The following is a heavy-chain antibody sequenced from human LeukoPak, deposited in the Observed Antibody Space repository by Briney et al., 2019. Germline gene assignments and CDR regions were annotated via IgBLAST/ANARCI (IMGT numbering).Heavy chain of an antibody. CDR2: IYHSGST. CDR1: GGSISSGGYS. D-gene: IGHD5-12*01. V-gene: IGHV4-30-2*01. CDR3: AKAPNSYDLLNWFDP. J-gene: IGHJ5*02. Sequence: SETLSLTCAVSGGSISSGGYSWSWIRQPPGKGLEWIGYIYHSGSTYYNPSLKSRVTISVDRSKNQFSLKLSSVTAADTAVYYCAKAPNSYDLLNWFDPWGQGTLVTVSS.